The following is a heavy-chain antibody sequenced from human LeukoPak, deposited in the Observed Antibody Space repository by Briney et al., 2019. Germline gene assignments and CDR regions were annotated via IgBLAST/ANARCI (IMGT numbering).Heavy chain of an antibody. D-gene: IGHD4-17*01. CDR1: EFTFSSYG. CDR2: ISGSGGST. CDR3: ARDPNGDYIGTFDM. V-gene: IGHV3-23*01. J-gene: IGHJ3*02. Sequence: PGGPLRLSCAASEFTFSSYGMSWVRQAPGKGLEWVSSISGSGGSTQYADSVQGRFAISRDNSKNTLYLQMNSLRAEDAAVYFCARDPNGDYIGTFDMWGRGTMVSVSS.